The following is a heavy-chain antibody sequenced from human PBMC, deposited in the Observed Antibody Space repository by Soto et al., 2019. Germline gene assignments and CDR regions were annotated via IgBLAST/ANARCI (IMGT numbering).Heavy chain of an antibody. CDR1: GFTFKNFA. V-gene: IGHV3-23*01. D-gene: IGHD6-6*01. CDR3: ALTFSAEYKAYYYYYGMDV. Sequence: PGGSLRLSCAASGFTFKNFAVSWVRQAPGKGMEWVSAISGSGGSTYYADSVKGRFTISRDNSKNTLYLQMNSLRAEDTAVYYCALTFSAEYKAYYYYYGMDVWGQGTTVTVSS. J-gene: IGHJ6*02. CDR2: ISGSGGST.